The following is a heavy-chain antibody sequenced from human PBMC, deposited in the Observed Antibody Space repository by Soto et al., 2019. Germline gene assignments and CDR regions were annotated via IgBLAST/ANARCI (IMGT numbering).Heavy chain of an antibody. V-gene: IGHV3-30*18. D-gene: IGHD4-17*01. CDR1: GFTFRSYG. Sequence: QVQLVESGGGVVQPGRSLRLSCAASGFTFRSYGMHWVRQAPGKGLEWVAVISYDGSNKYYADSVKGRFTISRDNSKNTLYLQMNSLRAEDTAVYYCAKDTTVLEYYFDYWGQGTLVTVSS. CDR3: AKDTTVLEYYFDY. J-gene: IGHJ4*02. CDR2: ISYDGSNK.